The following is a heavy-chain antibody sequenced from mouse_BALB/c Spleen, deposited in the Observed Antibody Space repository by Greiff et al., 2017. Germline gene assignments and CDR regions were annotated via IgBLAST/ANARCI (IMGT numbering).Heavy chain of an antibody. Sequence: EVKLVESGAELVKPGASVKLSCTASGFNIKDTYMHWVKQRPEQGLEWIGRIDPANGNTKYDPKFQGKATITADTSSNTAYLQLSSLTSEDTAVYYCARLTTVVVFYAMDYWGQGTSVTVSS. J-gene: IGHJ4*01. D-gene: IGHD1-1*01. V-gene: IGHV14-3*02. CDR3: ARLTTVVVFYAMDY. CDR1: GFNIKDTY. CDR2: IDPANGNT.